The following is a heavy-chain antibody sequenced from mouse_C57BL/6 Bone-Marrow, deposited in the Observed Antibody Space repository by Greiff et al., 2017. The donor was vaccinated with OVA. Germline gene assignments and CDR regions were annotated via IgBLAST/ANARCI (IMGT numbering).Heavy chain of an antibody. CDR1: GFTFSDAW. CDR3: RVYDYDVAWFAY. D-gene: IGHD2-4*01. Sequence: EVKLQESGGGLVQPGGSMKLSCAASGFTFSDAWMDWVRQSPEKGLEWVAEIRNKANNHATYYAESVKGRFTISRDDSKSSVYLQMNSLRAEDTGIYYCRVYDYDVAWFAYWGQGTLVTVSA. J-gene: IGHJ3*01. V-gene: IGHV6-6*01. CDR2: IRNKANNHAT.